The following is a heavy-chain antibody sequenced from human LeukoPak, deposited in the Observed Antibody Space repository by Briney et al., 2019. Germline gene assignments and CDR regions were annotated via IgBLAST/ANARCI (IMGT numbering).Heavy chain of an antibody. CDR2: ISGSGGST. J-gene: IGHJ4*02. V-gene: IGHV3-23*01. Sequence: GGSLRLSCAASGFTFSSYAMSWVRQAPGKGLEWVSAISGSGGSTYYADSVKGRFTISRDNSKNTLYLQMNSLRAEDTAVYYCAKDLSYDSSGYRLDYWGQGTLVTVSS. D-gene: IGHD3-22*01. CDR1: GFTFSSYA. CDR3: AKDLSYDSSGYRLDY.